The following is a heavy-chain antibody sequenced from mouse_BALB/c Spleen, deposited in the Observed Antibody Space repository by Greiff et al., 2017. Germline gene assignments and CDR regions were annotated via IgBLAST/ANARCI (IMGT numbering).Heavy chain of an antibody. V-gene: IGHV1-7*01. CDR2: INPSTGYT. CDR3: ARDEVYAMDY. Sequence: VKLMESGAELAKPGASVKMSCKASGYTFTSYWMHWVKQRPGQGLEWIGYINPSTGYTEYNQKFKDKATLTADKSSSTAYMQLSSLTSEDSAVYYCARDEVYAMDYWGQGTSVTVSS. CDR1: GYTFTSYW. J-gene: IGHJ4*01.